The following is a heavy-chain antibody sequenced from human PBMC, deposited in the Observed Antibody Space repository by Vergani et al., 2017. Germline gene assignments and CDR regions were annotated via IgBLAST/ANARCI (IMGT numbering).Heavy chain of an antibody. Sequence: QVQLVQSGAEVKKPGSSVKVSCKASGGTFSSYAISWVRQAPGQGLEWMGGIIPIFGTANYAQKFQGRVTITADESTSPAYMELSSLRSEDTAVYSCAVVQGWLRFRAFDIWGQGTMVTVSS. D-gene: IGHD5-12*01. J-gene: IGHJ3*02. V-gene: IGHV1-69*01. CDR2: IIPIFGTA. CDR3: AVVQGWLRFRAFDI. CDR1: GGTFSSYA.